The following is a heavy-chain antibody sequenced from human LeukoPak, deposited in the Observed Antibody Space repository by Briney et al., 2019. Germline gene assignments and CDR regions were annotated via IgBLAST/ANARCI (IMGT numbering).Heavy chain of an antibody. CDR2: IFYSGSS. CDR3: AIRGEYGDFDY. CDR1: GGSISSRTYY. D-gene: IGHD4-17*01. Sequence: SETLSLTCTVSGGSISSRTYYWGWIRQPPGKGLEWIGSIFYSGSSYYNPSLKSRVTISIDTSKNQFSLKLSSVTAADTAVYYCAIRGEYGDFDYWGQGSLVTVSS. V-gene: IGHV4-39*07. J-gene: IGHJ4*02.